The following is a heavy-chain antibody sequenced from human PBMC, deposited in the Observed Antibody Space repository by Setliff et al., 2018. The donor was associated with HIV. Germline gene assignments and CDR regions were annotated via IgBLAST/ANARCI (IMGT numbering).Heavy chain of an antibody. CDR3: ASIELAAMVPVDY. Sequence: GGSLRLSCAASGFTFSSYTMNWVRQAPGKGLEWVSSISSSSYYIYYADSVEGRFTISRDNAKNSLFLQMNSLRAEDTAVYYCASIELAAMVPVDYWGQGTLVTVSS. V-gene: IGHV3-21*01. D-gene: IGHD5-18*01. J-gene: IGHJ4*02. CDR2: ISSSSYYI. CDR1: GFTFSSYT.